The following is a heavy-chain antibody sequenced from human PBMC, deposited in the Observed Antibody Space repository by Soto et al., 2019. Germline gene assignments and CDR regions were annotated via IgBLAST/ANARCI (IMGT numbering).Heavy chain of an antibody. Sequence: GGSLRLSCAASGFTFSSYAMHWVRQAPGKGLEWVAVISYDGSNKYYADSVKGRFTISRDNSKNTLYLQMNSLRAEDTAVYYCARDLGYSSGWYDGSFDPWGQGTLVTVS. CDR2: ISYDGSNK. V-gene: IGHV3-30-3*01. CDR3: ARDLGYSSGWYDGSFDP. D-gene: IGHD6-19*01. CDR1: GFTFSSYA. J-gene: IGHJ5*02.